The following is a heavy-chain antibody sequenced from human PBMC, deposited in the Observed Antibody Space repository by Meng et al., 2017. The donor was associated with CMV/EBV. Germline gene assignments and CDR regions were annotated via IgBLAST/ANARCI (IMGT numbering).Heavy chain of an antibody. V-gene: IGHV1-46*01. CDR2: INPSGGST. CDR3: ARDRVPCSSTSCYLDY. Sequence: ASVKVSCKASGCTFTSYYMHWVRQAPGQGLEWMGIINPSGGSTSYAQKFQGRVTMTRDTSTSTVYMELSSLRSEDTAVYYCARDRVPCSSTSCYLDYWGQGTLVTVSS. CDR1: GCTFTSYY. J-gene: IGHJ4*02. D-gene: IGHD2-2*01.